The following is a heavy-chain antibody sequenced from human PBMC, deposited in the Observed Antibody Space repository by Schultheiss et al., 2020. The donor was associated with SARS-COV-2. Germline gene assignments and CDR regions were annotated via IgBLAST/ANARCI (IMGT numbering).Heavy chain of an antibody. CDR3: AKDPMVRGPDNYFDY. CDR2: IYYSGST. J-gene: IGHJ4*02. Sequence: SQTLSLTCAVYGGSFSGYYWSWIRQHPGKGLEWIGYIYYSGSTYYNPSLKSRVTISVDTSKNQFSLKLSSVTAADTAVYYCAKDPMVRGPDNYFDYWGQGTVITVAS. D-gene: IGHD3-10*01. V-gene: IGHV4-59*01. CDR1: GGSFSGYY.